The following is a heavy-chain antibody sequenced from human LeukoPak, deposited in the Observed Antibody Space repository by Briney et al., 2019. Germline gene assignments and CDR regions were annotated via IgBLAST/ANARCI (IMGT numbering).Heavy chain of an antibody. CDR2: INPSGGT. Sequence: ASVKVSCKASGYTFTKFSINWVRQAPGQGLEWMGIINPSGGTSYAQKIQGRVTMTRDTSTTTVYMELSSLRSEDTAVYYCAREGVAATGLDYWGQGTLVTVSS. V-gene: IGHV1-46*01. J-gene: IGHJ4*02. CDR1: GYTFTKFS. D-gene: IGHD6-13*01. CDR3: AREGVAATGLDY.